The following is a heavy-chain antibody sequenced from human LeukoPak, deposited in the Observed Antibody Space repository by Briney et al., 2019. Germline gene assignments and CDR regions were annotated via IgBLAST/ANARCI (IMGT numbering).Heavy chain of an antibody. CDR1: GGSIIVAAYS. V-gene: IGHV4-30-2*01. J-gene: IGHJ3*02. Sequence: EPSQTLSLTCAVSGGSIIVAAYSWSWLRQPPGKGLEWIGYIYHTGRTSYNPSLKSRVTISVDRSKNQFSLKLNSVTAADTAVYYCAGGYGDNSGAFEIWGQGTMVTVSS. CDR2: IYHTGRT. CDR3: AGGYGDNSGAFEI. D-gene: IGHD4-23*01.